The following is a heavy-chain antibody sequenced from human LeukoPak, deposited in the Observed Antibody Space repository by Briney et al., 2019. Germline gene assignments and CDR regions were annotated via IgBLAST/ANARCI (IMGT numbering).Heavy chain of an antibody. D-gene: IGHD6-19*01. CDR1: GFGFRNYA. J-gene: IGHJ4*02. Sequence: GGSLRLSCAASGFGFRNYAMSWVRQAPGKRLEWVSTVTSEGDATHYADSVKGRFTISRDNSKNTLYLQMNSLRAEDTAVYYCANTPQAVAGTPRDYWGQGTLVTVSS. V-gene: IGHV3-23*01. CDR3: ANTPQAVAGTPRDY. CDR2: VTSEGDAT.